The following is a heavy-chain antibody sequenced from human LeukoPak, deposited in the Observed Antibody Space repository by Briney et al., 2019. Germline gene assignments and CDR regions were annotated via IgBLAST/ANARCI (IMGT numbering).Heavy chain of an antibody. Sequence: GGSLRLSCAASGFTVSSNYMSWVRQAPGKGLEWVSVIFRGGTTYYADSVKDRFTISRDNSKNTLYLQMNSLRAEDTATYYCAREGSVRGPSTIDDYYLVGYWGQGTLVTVSS. CDR1: GFTVSSNY. D-gene: IGHD3-10*01. J-gene: IGHJ4*02. CDR2: IFRGGTT. CDR3: AREGSVRGPSTIDDYYLVGY. V-gene: IGHV3-53*01.